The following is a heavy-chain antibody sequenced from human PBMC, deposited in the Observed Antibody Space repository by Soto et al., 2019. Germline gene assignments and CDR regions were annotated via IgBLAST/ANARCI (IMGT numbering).Heavy chain of an antibody. CDR3: AGRAQGIAVAGLRFDY. CDR1: GGTFSSYT. Sequence: SVKVSCKASGGTFSSYTISWVRQAPGQGREWMGRIIPILGIANYAQKFQGRVTITADKSTSTAYMELSSLRSEDTAVYYCAGRAQGIAVAGLRFDYWGQGTLVTVSS. D-gene: IGHD6-19*01. V-gene: IGHV1-69*02. J-gene: IGHJ4*02. CDR2: IIPILGIA.